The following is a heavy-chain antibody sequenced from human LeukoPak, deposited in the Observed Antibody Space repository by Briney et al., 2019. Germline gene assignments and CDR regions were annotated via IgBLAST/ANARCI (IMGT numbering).Heavy chain of an antibody. J-gene: IGHJ6*04. D-gene: IGHD3-10*02. CDR3: AELGITMIGGV. CDR2: ISSSSSYI. CDR1: GFTFRSYS. V-gene: IGHV3-21*01. Sequence: GGSLRLSCAASGFTFRSYSMNWVRQAPGKGLEWVSSISSSSSYIYYADSVKGRFTISRDNAKNSLYLQMNSLRAEDTAVYYCAELGITMIGGVWGKGTMVTISS.